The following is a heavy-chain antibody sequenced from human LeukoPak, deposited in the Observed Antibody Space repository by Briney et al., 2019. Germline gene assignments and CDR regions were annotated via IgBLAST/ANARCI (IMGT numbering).Heavy chain of an antibody. V-gene: IGHV5-51*01. CDR1: GYSFTSYW. CDR2: IYPGDSDT. J-gene: IGHJ4*02. D-gene: IGHD3-22*01. CDR3: ASTYDSSGYPHYFDY. Sequence: GESLKISCKGSGYSFTSYWIGWVRQMPGKGLGWMGIIYPGDSDTRYSPSFQGQVTISADKSISTAYLQWSSLKASDTAMYYCASTYDSSGYPHYFDYWGQGTLVTVSS.